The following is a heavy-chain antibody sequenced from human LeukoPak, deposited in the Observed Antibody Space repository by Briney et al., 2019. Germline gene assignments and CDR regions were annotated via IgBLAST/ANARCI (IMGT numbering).Heavy chain of an antibody. J-gene: IGHJ4*02. V-gene: IGHV4-59*12. CDR2: IYYSGST. Sequence: PSETLSLTCTVSGGSISSYYWSWIRQPPGKGLEWIGYIYYSGSTYYNPSLKSRVTISVDTSKNQFSLKLSSVTAADTAVYYCASDSSSWYGFDYWGQGTLVTVSS. CDR1: GGSISSYY. D-gene: IGHD6-13*01. CDR3: ASDSSSWYGFDY.